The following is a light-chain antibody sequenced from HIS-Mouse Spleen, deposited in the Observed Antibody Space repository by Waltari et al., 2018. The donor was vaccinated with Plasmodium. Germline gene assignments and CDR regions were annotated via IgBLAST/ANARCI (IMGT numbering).Light chain of an antibody. CDR1: ALPKNY. CDR3: YSTDSSGNHRV. J-gene: IGLJ3*02. Sequence: SYELTQPPSVSVSPGQTARITCPGDALPKNYASWYPQKSGQAPVLVIYEDSKQPSGIPERVSGSSSGTMATLTISGAQVEDEADYYCYSTDSSGNHRVFGGGTKLTVL. CDR2: EDS. V-gene: IGLV3-10*01.